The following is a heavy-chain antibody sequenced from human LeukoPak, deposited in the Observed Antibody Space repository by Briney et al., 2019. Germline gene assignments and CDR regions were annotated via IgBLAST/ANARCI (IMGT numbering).Heavy chain of an antibody. V-gene: IGHV4-31*03. CDR3: ASGSYGYGVCDY. CDR1: GVSVTSGGYY. J-gene: IGHJ4*02. Sequence: SQTLSLTCTVSGVSVTSGGYYWNWIRQHPAKGLEWIGYVYYSGSRYYNPSLQTRSTISLDASKSQFSLKLTGVTAADSAIYYCASGSYGYGVCDYWGQGALVVVSS. D-gene: IGHD3-16*01. CDR2: VYYSGSR.